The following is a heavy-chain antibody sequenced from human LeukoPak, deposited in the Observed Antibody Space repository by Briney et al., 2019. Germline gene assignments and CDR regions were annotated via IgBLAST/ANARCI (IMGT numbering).Heavy chain of an antibody. Sequence: SETLSLTCTVSGASISSYYWSWIRQPPGKGLEWIGCFYYSGNTKYNPALESRVTISVDTSRNQVSLRLTSVTAADTAVYYCARDLSRSFGYWGQGALVTVSS. CDR2: FYYSGNT. V-gene: IGHV4-59*01. CDR3: ARDLSRSFGY. J-gene: IGHJ4*02. CDR1: GASISSYY. D-gene: IGHD6-19*01.